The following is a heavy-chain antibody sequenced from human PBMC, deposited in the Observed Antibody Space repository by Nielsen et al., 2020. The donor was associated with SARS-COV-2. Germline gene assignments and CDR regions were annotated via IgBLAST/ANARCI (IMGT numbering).Heavy chain of an antibody. V-gene: IGHV1-18*01. CDR3: ARDPGLLQLWLPIFDY. CDR2: ISAYNGNT. CDR1: GYTFTSYG. J-gene: IGHJ4*02. D-gene: IGHD5-18*01. Sequence: ASVKVSCKASGYTFTSYGISWVRQAPGQGLEWMGWISAYNGNTNYAQKLQGRVTMTTDTSTSTAYMELRNLRSDDTAMYYCARDPGLLQLWLPIFDYWGQGTLVTVSS.